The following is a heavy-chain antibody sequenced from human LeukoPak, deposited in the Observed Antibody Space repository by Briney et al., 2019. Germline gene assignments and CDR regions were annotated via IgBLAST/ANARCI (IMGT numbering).Heavy chain of an antibody. CDR3: ARGDYYGSGSSGGDY. CDR2: INWNGGST. CDR1: GFTFADYG. V-gene: IGHV3-20*04. J-gene: IGHJ4*02. Sequence: RPGGSLRLSCAASGFTFADYGMNWVRQAPRKGLEWVSGINWNGGSTGYADSVKGRFTISRDSVKNSLYLQMSSLRVEDTALYYCARGDYYGSGSSGGDYWGQGTLVTVSS. D-gene: IGHD3-10*01.